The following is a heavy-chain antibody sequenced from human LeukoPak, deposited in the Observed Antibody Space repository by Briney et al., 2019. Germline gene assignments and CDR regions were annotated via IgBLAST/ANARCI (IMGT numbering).Heavy chain of an antibody. CDR2: ISGSGGST. V-gene: IGHV3-23*01. D-gene: IGHD1-26*01. Sequence: PGGSLRLSCAASGFTFSSYAMSWVRQAPGKGLEWVSAISGSGGSTYYADSVKGRFTISRDNSKNTLYLQMNSQRAEDTAVYYCAREEWELRYYFDQWGQGTLVTVSS. CDR3: AREEWELRYYFDQ. CDR1: GFTFSSYA. J-gene: IGHJ4*02.